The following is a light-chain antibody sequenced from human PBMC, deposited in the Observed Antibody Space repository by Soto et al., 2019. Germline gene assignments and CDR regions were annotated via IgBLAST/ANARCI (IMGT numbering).Light chain of an antibody. J-gene: IGKJ5*01. CDR1: QTVRNNY. CDR3: QQRSNWPSSIT. V-gene: IGKV3D-20*02. Sequence: EFVLTQSPGTLSLSPGERATLSCRASQTVRNNYLAWYQQKPGQAPRLLIYDASSRATGIPDRFSGTGSGTDFTLTINNLEPEDFAVYYCQQRSNWPSSITFGHGTRLEI. CDR2: DAS.